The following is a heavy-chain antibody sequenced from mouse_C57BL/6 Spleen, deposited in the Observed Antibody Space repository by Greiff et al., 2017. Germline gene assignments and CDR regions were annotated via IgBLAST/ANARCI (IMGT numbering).Heavy chain of an antibody. CDR3: ARAYGSSYVWYFDV. D-gene: IGHD1-1*01. CDR1: GYTFTSYW. V-gene: IGHV1-52*01. CDR2: IDPSDSET. Sequence: VQLQQPGAELVRPGSSVKLSCKASGYTFTSYWMHWVKQRPIQGLEWIGNIDPSDSETHYNQKFKDKATLTVDKSSSTAYMQLSSLTSEDSAVYYGARAYGSSYVWYFDVWGTGTTVTVSS. J-gene: IGHJ1*03.